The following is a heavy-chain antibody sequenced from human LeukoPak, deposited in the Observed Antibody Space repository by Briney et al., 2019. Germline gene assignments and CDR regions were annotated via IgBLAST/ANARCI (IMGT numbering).Heavy chain of an antibody. J-gene: IGHJ4*02. D-gene: IGHD3-10*02. CDR2: INEDGSEK. Sequence: PGGSLRLSCAASGFTFSNFWMTWGRQAPGKGLEWEANINEDGSEKNYVDSVKGRFTISRDNAKNSLYLQMNSLRVEDTAVYYCVSGGHFDYWGQGTLVTVSS. CDR3: VSGGHFDY. V-gene: IGHV3-7*01. CDR1: GFTFSNFW.